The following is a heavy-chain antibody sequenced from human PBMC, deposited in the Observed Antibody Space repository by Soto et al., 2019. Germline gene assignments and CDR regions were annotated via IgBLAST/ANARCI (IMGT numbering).Heavy chain of an antibody. CDR3: ARDNLMGWQQSYHYYDMDV. CDR2: ITGSSSTI. V-gene: IGHV3-48*02. J-gene: IGHJ6*02. CDR1: GFTFSSYG. D-gene: IGHD1-26*01. Sequence: PGGSLRLSCAASGFTFSSYGMNWVRQAPGKGLEWVSYITGSSSTIYYADSVKGRFTISRDNAKNSLYLQMNSLRDEDTAVYFCARDNLMGWQQSYHYYDMDVWGQGTTVTVSS.